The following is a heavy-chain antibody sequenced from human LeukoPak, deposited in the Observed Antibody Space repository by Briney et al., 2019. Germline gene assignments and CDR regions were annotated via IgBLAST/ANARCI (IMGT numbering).Heavy chain of an antibody. CDR1: GFTFSNYN. Sequence: PGGSLRLSCAVSGFTFSNYNMNWVRQAPGKGLEWVSYISSGSSIIYYADSVKGRFTISRDNAKNSLYLQMNSLRAEDTAVYYCARDGQGIDIWGQGTMVTVSS. CDR2: ISSGSSII. V-gene: IGHV3-48*01. CDR3: ARDGQGIDI. J-gene: IGHJ3*02.